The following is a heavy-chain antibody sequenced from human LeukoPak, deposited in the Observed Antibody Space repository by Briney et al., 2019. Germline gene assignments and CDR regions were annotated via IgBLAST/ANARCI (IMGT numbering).Heavy chain of an antibody. V-gene: IGHV3-74*01. CDR2: ISTDGYTT. D-gene: IGHD2-15*01. CDR3: VVGGSPGY. CDR1: GFTFSSYS. J-gene: IGHJ4*02. Sequence: GGSLRLSCAASGFTFSSYSMNWVRQAPRKGLVWVSRISTDGYTTDYADFVQGRFTASRDNTKNTWSLEMNSLRAEDTAVYYCVVGGSPGYWGQGTLVTVSS.